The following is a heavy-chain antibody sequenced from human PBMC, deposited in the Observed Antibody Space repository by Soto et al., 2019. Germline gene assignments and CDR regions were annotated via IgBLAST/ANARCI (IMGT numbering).Heavy chain of an antibody. CDR2: IYYSGST. CDR3: ARGVRNVLRFLEWLPNDY. J-gene: IGHJ4*02. D-gene: IGHD3-3*01. V-gene: IGHV4-59*01. CDR1: GGSISSYY. Sequence: SETLSLTCTVSGGSISSYYWSWIRQPPGKRLEWIGYIYYSGSTNYNPSLKSRVTISVDTSKNQFSLKLSSVTAADTAVYYCARGVRNVLRFLEWLPNDYWGQGTLVTVSS.